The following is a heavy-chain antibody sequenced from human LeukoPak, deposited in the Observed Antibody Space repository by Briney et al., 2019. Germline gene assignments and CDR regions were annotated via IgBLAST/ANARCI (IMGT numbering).Heavy chain of an antibody. Sequence: GASVKVSCKASGYTFTGYYMHWVRQAPGQGLEWMGWINLNSGSTNYAQKFQGWVTMTRDTSISTAYMELSRLRSDDTAVYYCAREGDIVQGFDYWGQGTLVTVSS. V-gene: IGHV1-2*04. D-gene: IGHD2-15*01. CDR3: AREGDIVQGFDY. J-gene: IGHJ4*02. CDR1: GYTFTGYY. CDR2: INLNSGST.